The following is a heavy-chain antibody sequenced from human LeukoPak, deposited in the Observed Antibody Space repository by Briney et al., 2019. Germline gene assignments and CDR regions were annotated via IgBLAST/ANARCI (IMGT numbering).Heavy chain of an antibody. Sequence: SQTLSLTCTVSGGSISGGGYYWSWIRQHPGKGLEWIGYIYYSGSTYYNPSLKSRVTISVDTSKNQFSLKLSSVTAADTAVYYCARANCGGGSCYSDYWGQGTLVTVSS. CDR2: IYYSGST. V-gene: IGHV4-31*03. D-gene: IGHD2-15*01. CDR1: GGSISGGGYY. CDR3: ARANCGGGSCYSDY. J-gene: IGHJ4*02.